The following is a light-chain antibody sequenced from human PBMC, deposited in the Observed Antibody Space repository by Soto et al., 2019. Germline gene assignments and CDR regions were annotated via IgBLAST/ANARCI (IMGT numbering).Light chain of an antibody. CDR2: KTS. V-gene: IGKV1-5*03. J-gene: IGKJ1*01. CDR1: QSIYTS. Sequence: DIQMTQSPSTLSASVGDRVTITCRASQSIYTSLAWYQQKLGKAPKLLIYKTSSLETGVPSRFSGSGSGTEFTLTISSLQPEDFATYYCQQYYNFWTFGQGTKVEI. CDR3: QQYYNFWT.